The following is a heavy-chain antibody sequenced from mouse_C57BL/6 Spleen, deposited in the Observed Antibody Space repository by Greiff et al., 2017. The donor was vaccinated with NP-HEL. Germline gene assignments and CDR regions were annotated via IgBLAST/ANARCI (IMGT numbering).Heavy chain of an antibody. CDR1: GYTFTEYT. D-gene: IGHD2-2*01. Sequence: VKLMESGAELVKPGASVKLSCKASGYTFTEYTIHWVKQRSGQGLEWIGWFYPGSGSIKYNEKFKDKATLTADKSSSTVYMELSRLTSEDSAVYFCARHEDRYGYPYYFDYWGQGTTLTVSS. CDR2: FYPGSGSI. J-gene: IGHJ2*01. V-gene: IGHV1-62-2*01. CDR3: ARHEDRYGYPYYFDY.